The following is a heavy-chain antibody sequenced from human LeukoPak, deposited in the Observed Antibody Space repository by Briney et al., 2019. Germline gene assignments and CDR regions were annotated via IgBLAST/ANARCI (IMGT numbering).Heavy chain of an antibody. CDR3: ARYRGTSTSGSFYFDY. CDR1: GYSISSGHY. CDR2: INHSGST. Sequence: SETLSLTCTVSGYSISSGHYWTWIRQPPGQALEWIATINHSGSTYYKPSLKSRVSISVDTSKNQFSLKLSSVAAADTAVYYCARYRGTSTSGSFYFDYWGQGTLVTVSS. V-gene: IGHV4-38-2*02. D-gene: IGHD3-10*01. J-gene: IGHJ4*02.